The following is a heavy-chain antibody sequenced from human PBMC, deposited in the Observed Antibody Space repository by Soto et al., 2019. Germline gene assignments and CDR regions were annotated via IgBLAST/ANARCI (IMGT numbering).Heavy chain of an antibody. CDR2: IYYSGST. J-gene: IGHJ4*02. CDR1: GGSISSGGYY. Sequence: QVQLQESGPGLVKPSQTLSLTCTVSGGSISSGGYYWSWIRQHPGKGLEWIGYIYYSGSTYYNPSITSRVTISEDTSKKQCSLKLSSVTAEDTAVYYCAGIYSGSPGGTLRDWGQGTLVTVSS. V-gene: IGHV4-31*03. CDR3: AGIYSGSPGGTLRD. D-gene: IGHD1-26*01.